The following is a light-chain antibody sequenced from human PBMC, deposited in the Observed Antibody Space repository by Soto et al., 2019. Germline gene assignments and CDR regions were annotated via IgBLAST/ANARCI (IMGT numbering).Light chain of an antibody. V-gene: IGLV2-18*02. CDR1: SSDVGSYDR. CDR3: SSYTSSSPLYV. J-gene: IGLJ1*01. CDR2: EVS. Sequence: QSALTQPPSVSGSPGQSVTISCTGTSSDVGSYDRVSWYQQPPGTAPKLMIYEVSNRPSGVPDRFSGSKSGNTDSLTISGLQAEDEADYYCSSYTSSSPLYVFGTGTKVTVL.